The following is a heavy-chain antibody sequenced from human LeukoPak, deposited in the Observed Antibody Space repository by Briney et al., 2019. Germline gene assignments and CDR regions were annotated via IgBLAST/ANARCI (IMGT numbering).Heavy chain of an antibody. V-gene: IGHV3-7*03. J-gene: IGHJ5*02. Sequence: GGSLRLPCAVSGFTFSNYWMNWVRQAPGQGLEWVANIKQDGSETYYADSVRGRFTISRDNAKNSVYLQMNSLRAEDTAIYYCARAAGWFDPWGQGTLVTVSS. CDR3: ARAAGWFDP. CDR2: IKQDGSET. CDR1: GFTFSNYW.